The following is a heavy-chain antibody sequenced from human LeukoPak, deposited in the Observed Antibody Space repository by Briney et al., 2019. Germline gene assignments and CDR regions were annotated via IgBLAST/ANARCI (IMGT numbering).Heavy chain of an antibody. CDR3: TGEFDP. V-gene: IGHV3-15*01. CDR2: IKTKSEGGTT. D-gene: IGHD1-26*01. Sequence: VGSLRLSCAASAFTFSNAWMSWVGRAPGKGLEWVGRIKTKSEGGTTDYAAPVKGRFTISRDDSKNMLYLQMNSLKTEDTAVYYCTGEFDPWGQGTLVTVSS. J-gene: IGHJ5*01. CDR1: AFTFSNAW.